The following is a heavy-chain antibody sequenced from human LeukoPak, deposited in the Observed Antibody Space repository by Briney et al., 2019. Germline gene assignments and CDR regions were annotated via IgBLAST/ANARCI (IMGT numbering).Heavy chain of an antibody. J-gene: IGHJ4*02. CDR2: IYHSGST. V-gene: IGHV4-30-2*01. CDR3: ARRTIFGVVIT. CDR1: GGSISSGGYS. Sequence: SQTLSLTCAVSGGSISSGGYSWSWIRQPPGKGLEWIGYIYHSGSTYYNPSLKSRVTISVDTSKNQFSLKLSSVTAADTAVYYCARRTIFGVVITWGQGTLVTVSS. D-gene: IGHD3-3*01.